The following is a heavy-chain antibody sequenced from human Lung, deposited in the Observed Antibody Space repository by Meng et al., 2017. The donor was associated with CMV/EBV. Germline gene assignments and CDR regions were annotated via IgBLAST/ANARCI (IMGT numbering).Heavy chain of an antibody. D-gene: IGHD1-14*01. Sequence: SETLSLTCTVSGGSITSYYWSWIRQPPGKGLERIAYMYYSRDASYNPSLRSRVTVSVDTSKSQFSLQLSSVTAADTAVYYCARDWQGGAEPYGMDVWGQGTTVTVSS. J-gene: IGHJ6*02. CDR2: MYYSRDA. V-gene: IGHV4-59*01. CDR1: GGSITSYY. CDR3: ARDWQGGAEPYGMDV.